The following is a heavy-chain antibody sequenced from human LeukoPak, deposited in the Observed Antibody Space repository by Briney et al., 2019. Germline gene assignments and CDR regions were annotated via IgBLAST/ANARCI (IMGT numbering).Heavy chain of an antibody. CDR3: ARSSVVTAMVHLEY. J-gene: IGHJ4*02. V-gene: IGHV4-34*01. CDR2: INHSGST. CDR1: GGSFSNYY. Sequence: SETLSLTCAVYGGSFSNYYWSWIRQPPGKGLEWIGEINHSGSTNYNPSLKSRVTISVDTSKNQFSLKLSSVTAADTAVYYCARSSVVTAMVHLEYXXQGTLVTVXS. D-gene: IGHD2-21*02.